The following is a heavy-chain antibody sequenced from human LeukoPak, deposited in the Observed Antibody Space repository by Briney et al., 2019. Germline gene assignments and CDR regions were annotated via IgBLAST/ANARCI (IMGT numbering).Heavy chain of an antibody. CDR1: GGSISGLY. Sequence: SETLSLTCTVSGGSISGLYWSWIRQPPGKRLQWIGYVYYGGSTSYNPSLKSRVSISLDTSKNQFSLKLTSLIAADAAVYYCARAPDYYYYMDVWGRGTTVSVSS. J-gene: IGHJ6*03. CDR2: VYYGGST. V-gene: IGHV4-59*11. CDR3: ARAPDYYYYMDV.